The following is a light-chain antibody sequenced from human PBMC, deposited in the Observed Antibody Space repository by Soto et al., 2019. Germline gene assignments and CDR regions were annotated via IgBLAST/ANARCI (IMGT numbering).Light chain of an antibody. J-gene: IGKJ2*01. CDR2: RAS. V-gene: IGKV3-20*01. Sequence: EIVLTQSPGTLSLSPGERATLSCRASQSVTSGYLGWYQQKPGQAPRLLISRASSRATGISDRFSGSGSGTDFTLTISRLEPEDCAVYYCQHYGNSPPMYTFGQGTKVEIK. CDR3: QHYGNSPPMYT. CDR1: QSVTSGY.